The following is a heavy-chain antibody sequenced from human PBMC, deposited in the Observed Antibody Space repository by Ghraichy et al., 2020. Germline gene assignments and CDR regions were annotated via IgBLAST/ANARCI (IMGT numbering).Heavy chain of an antibody. CDR1: GGSISSYY. Sequence: SETLSLTCTVSGGSISSYYWSWIRQPPGKGLEWIGYIYYSGSTGYNPSLKSRVTISVDTSKNHFSLKLSSVTAADTAVYYCARAEYSSSPRPPYWYFDLWVRGTLVTVSS. CDR3: ARAEYSSSPRPPYWYFDL. CDR2: IYYSGST. D-gene: IGHD6-6*01. V-gene: IGHV4-59*01. J-gene: IGHJ2*01.